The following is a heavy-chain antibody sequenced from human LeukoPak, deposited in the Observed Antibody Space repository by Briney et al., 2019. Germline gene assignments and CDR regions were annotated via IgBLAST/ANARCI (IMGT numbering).Heavy chain of an antibody. CDR1: GLTFDTYG. Sequence: GGSLRLSCTVSGLTFDTYGMHWVRQAPGKGLEWVAVISYDGSNKYYADSVKGRFTISRDNSKNTLYLQMNSLRAEDTAVYYCAKDREEGPYYFDYWGQGTLVTVSS. J-gene: IGHJ4*02. CDR3: AKDREEGPYYFDY. CDR2: ISYDGSNK. V-gene: IGHV3-30*18.